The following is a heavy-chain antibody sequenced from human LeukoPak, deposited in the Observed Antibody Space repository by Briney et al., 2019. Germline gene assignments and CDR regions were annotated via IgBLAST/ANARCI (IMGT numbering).Heavy chain of an antibody. J-gene: IGHJ4*02. CDR2: ISSSSSYI. D-gene: IGHD3-9*01. Sequence: GGSLRLSCAASGFTFISYSMNWVRQAPGKGLEWVSSISSSSSYIYYADSVKGRFTISRDNAKNSLYLQMNSLRAEDTAVYYCARDRDYDILTGAYYFDYWGQGTLVTVSS. V-gene: IGHV3-21*01. CDR1: GFTFISYS. CDR3: ARDRDYDILTGAYYFDY.